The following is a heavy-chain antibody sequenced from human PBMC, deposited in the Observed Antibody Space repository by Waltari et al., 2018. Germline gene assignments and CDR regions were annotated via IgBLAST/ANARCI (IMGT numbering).Heavy chain of an antibody. J-gene: IGHJ4*02. Sequence: QLQLQESGPGLVKPSETLSLTCTVSGGSISSSSYYWGWIRQPPGKGLEWIGSIYYSGSTYYNPSLKSRVTISVETSKNQFSLKLSSVTAADTAVYYCARSTGGDYYDYWGQGTLVTVSS. CDR2: IYYSGST. D-gene: IGHD4-17*01. V-gene: IGHV4-39*01. CDR3: ARSTGGDYYDY. CDR1: GGSISSSSYY.